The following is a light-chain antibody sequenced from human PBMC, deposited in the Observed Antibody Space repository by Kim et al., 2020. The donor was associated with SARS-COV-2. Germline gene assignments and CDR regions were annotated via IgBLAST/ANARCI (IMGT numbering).Light chain of an antibody. V-gene: IGLV3-21*04. CDR1: NIGGYS. Sequence: SYELTQPPSVSVAPGKTASISCGGHNIGGYSVHWFQKKPGQAPLLVIFYDSDRPSGIPDRFSGFNAGNTATLTIHRVEAGDEADYYCQVWHSDSQHVVFGGGTQLTVL. CDR2: YDS. CDR3: QVWHSDSQHVV. J-gene: IGLJ2*01.